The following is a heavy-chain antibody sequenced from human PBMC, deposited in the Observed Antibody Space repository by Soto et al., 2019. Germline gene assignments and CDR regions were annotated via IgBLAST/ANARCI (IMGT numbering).Heavy chain of an antibody. V-gene: IGHV4-59*01. Sequence: ETLSLTCTVSGGSISSYYWSWIRQPPGKGLEWIGYIYYSGSTNYNPSLKSRVTISVDTSKNQFSLKLSSVTAADTAVYYCARTLCPSGSCSHFDYWGQGTLVTVSS. CDR3: ARTLCPSGSCSHFDY. J-gene: IGHJ4*02. CDR1: GGSISSYY. D-gene: IGHD2-15*01. CDR2: IYYSGST.